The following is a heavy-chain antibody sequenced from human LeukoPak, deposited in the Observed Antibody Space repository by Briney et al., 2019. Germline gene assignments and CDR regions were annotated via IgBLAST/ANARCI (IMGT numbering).Heavy chain of an antibody. Sequence: GGSLRLSCGASGFTFSTYAMSWVRQAPGKGLEWVSAISGSGGSTYYADSVKGRFTISRDNSKNTLYLQMNSLRAEDTAVYYCAKIGTGAFDIWGQGTMVTVSS. CDR1: GFTFSTYA. V-gene: IGHV3-23*01. CDR2: ISGSGGST. D-gene: IGHD1-26*01. CDR3: AKIGTGAFDI. J-gene: IGHJ3*02.